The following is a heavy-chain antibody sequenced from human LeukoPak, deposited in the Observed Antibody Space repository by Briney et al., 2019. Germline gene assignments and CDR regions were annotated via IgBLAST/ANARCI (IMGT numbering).Heavy chain of an antibody. CDR2: ISSSSSYI. CDR3: AKLSGYYAKYYFDY. J-gene: IGHJ4*02. V-gene: IGHV3-21*04. D-gene: IGHD3-22*01. Sequence: GGSLRLSCAASGFTFSSYSMTWVRQAPGKGLEWVSSISSSSSYIYYADSMKGRFTISRDNAKNTLYLQMNSLRAEDTAVYYCAKLSGYYAKYYFDYWGQGTLVTVSS. CDR1: GFTFSSYS.